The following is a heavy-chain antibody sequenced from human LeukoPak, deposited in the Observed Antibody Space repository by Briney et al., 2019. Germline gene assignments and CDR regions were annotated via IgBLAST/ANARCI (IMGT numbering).Heavy chain of an antibody. J-gene: IGHJ3*02. D-gene: IGHD2-15*01. V-gene: IGHV4-4*07. CDR1: GGSISSYY. Sequence: SETLSPTCTVSGGSISSYYWSWIRQPAGKGLEWIGRIYTSGSTNYNPSLKSRVTMSVDTSKNQFSLKLSSVTAADTAVYYCARVVVVRGVEAFDIWGQGTMVTVSS. CDR2: IYTSGST. CDR3: ARVVVVRGVEAFDI.